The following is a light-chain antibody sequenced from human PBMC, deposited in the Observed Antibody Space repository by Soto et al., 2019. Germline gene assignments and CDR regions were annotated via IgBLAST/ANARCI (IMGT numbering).Light chain of an antibody. CDR3: QQYNNYGSWT. J-gene: IGKJ1*01. Sequence: DIQMTQSPSTLSASVGDRVTITCRASQSISAWLAWYQQKPGKAPKLLIYKASSLESGVPSRFSGSGSGTDFTLTISSLQPDDFATYDCQQYNNYGSWTFGQGTKVEIK. CDR1: QSISAW. V-gene: IGKV1-5*03. CDR2: KAS.